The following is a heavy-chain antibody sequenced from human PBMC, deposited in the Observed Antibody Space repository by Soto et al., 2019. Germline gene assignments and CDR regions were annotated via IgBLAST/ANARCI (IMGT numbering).Heavy chain of an antibody. V-gene: IGHV3-15*07. CDR1: GFTFGNAW. J-gene: IGHJ4*02. CDR2: IKSKIHGGTT. D-gene: IGHD3-9*01. CDR3: TTVLFDGLTGSLDF. Sequence: EVHLVESGGGLVKPGGSLRLSCAASGFTFGNAWMNWFRQAPGKGLEWVGRIKSKIHGGTTDYAAPVRGRFTISRDDSQNTLSPQMNSLTTEYAAVYCLTTVLFDGLTGSLDFWGQGTLVTVSS.